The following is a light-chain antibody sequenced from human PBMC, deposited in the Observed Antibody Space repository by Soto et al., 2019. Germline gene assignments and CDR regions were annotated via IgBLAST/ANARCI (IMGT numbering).Light chain of an antibody. J-gene: IGKJ1*01. CDR2: KAS. CDR1: QTISSW. V-gene: IGKV1-5*03. CDR3: QHYNSYSEA. Sequence: DIQMTQSPSTLSGSVGDRVTITCGASQTISSWLAWYQQKPGKAPKLLIYKASTLKSGVPSRFSGSGSGTEFTLTIISLQPDDFATYYCQHYNSYSEAFGQGTKVDIK.